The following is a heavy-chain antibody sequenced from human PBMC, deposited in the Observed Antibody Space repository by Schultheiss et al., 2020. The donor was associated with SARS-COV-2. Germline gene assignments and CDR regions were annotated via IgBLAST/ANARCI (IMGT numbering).Heavy chain of an antibody. Sequence: GGSLRLSCAASGFTFSSYAMHWVRQAPGKGLEWVAVISYDGSNKYYADSVKGRFTTSRDNSKNTLYLQMNSLRAEDTAVYYCARPRRITGTLDYWGQGTLVTVSS. D-gene: IGHD1-20*01. J-gene: IGHJ4*02. CDR2: ISYDGSNK. CDR1: GFTFSSYA. V-gene: IGHV3-30-3*01. CDR3: ARPRRITGTLDY.